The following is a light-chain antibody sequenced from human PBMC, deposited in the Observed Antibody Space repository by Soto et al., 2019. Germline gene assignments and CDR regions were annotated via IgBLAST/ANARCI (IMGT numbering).Light chain of an antibody. CDR2: DVS. CDR1: SSDVGGYNY. Sequence: QSALTQPASVSGSPGQSITISCTGTSSDVGGYNYVSWYQQHPDTAPKLMIYDVSSRPSGVSNRFSGSKSGNTASLTISGLQAEDEADYYCSSYTSSNTVVFGGGTQLTVL. J-gene: IGLJ2*01. CDR3: SSYTSSNTVV. V-gene: IGLV2-14*01.